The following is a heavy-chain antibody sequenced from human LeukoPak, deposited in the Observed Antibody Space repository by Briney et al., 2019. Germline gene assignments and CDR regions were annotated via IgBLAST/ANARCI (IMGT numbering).Heavy chain of an antibody. V-gene: IGHV1-18*01. Sequence: ASVKVSCKASGYTFTSYDINWVRQATGQGLEWMGWMNPNSGNTNYAQKLQGRVTMTTDTSTSTAYMELRSLRSDDTAVYYCARADAIAVAGTSDYWGQGTLVTVSS. CDR3: ARADAIAVAGTSDY. CDR2: MNPNSGNT. J-gene: IGHJ4*02. CDR1: GYTFTSYD. D-gene: IGHD6-19*01.